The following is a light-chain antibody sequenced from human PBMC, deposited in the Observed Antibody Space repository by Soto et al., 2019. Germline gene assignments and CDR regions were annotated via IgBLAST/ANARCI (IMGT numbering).Light chain of an antibody. CDR1: SSDVGGYNY. J-gene: IGLJ1*01. Sequence: QSVLTQPASVSGSPGQSITISCTGTSSDVGGYNYVSWYQQHPGKAPKLMIYEVSNRPSGVSFRFSGSKSGNTASLTISGLQAEDEADYYCSSYTRRTTYVFGTGSKVS. CDR3: SSYTRRTTYV. CDR2: EVS. V-gene: IGLV2-14*01.